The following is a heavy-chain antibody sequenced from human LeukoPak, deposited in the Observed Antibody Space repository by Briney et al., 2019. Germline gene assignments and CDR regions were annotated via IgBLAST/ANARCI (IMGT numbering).Heavy chain of an antibody. CDR3: AKEGRSLQTY. Sequence: GGSLRLSCAASGFTFSSYWMSWARQAPGKGLEWVASINHNGNVNYYVDSVKGRFTISRDNAKNSLYLQMNSLRVEDTAVYYCAKEGRSLQTYWGQGTLVTVSS. D-gene: IGHD5-24*01. V-gene: IGHV3-7*03. CDR1: GFTFSSYW. J-gene: IGHJ4*02. CDR2: INHNGNVN.